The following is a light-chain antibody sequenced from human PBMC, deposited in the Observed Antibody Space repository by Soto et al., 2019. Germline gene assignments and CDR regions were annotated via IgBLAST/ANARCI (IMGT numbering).Light chain of an antibody. CDR1: QSISSY. CDR3: QQSYSTPWT. CDR2: AAS. Sequence: DIQLTQYPSFLSASVGDRVTITCRASQSISSYLNWYQQKPGKAPKLLIYAASSLQSGVPSRFSGSGSGTDFTLTISSLQPEDFATYYCQQSYSTPWTFGQGTNVDI. J-gene: IGKJ1*01. V-gene: IGKV1-39*01.